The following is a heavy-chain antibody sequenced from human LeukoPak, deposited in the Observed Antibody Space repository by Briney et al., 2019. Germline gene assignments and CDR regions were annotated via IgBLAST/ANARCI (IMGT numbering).Heavy chain of an antibody. V-gene: IGHV3-30*18. CDR1: GFTFSSYG. D-gene: IGHD5-18*01. J-gene: IGHJ4*02. CDR3: VKPDTAMAIPPDFDY. Sequence: GGSLRLSCAASGFTFSSYGMHWVRQAPGKGLEWVAVISYDGSNKYYADSVKGRFTISRDNSKNTLYLQMSSLRAEDTAVYYCVKPDTAMAIPPDFDYWGQGTLVTVSS. CDR2: ISYDGSNK.